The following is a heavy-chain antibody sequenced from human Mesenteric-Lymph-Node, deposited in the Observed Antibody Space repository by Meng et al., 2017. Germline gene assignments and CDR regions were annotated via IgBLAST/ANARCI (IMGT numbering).Heavy chain of an antibody. CDR1: GLTFSTYW. J-gene: IGHJ4*02. D-gene: IGHD2-15*01. V-gene: IGHV3-7*01. Sequence: GESLKISCAASGLTFSTYWMNWVRQAPGKGLEWVANIKQDGSEKYYVDSVKGRFTISRDNAKNSLYLQMNSLRVEDTALYYCAGWGEYCSGGSCYSKNYWGQGTLVTVSS. CDR3: AGWGEYCSGGSCYSKNY. CDR2: IKQDGSEK.